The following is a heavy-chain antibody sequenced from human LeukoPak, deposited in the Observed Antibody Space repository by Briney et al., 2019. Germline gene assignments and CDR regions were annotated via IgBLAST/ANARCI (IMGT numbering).Heavy chain of an antibody. J-gene: IGHJ4*02. CDR1: GFTFSSYG. V-gene: IGHV3-30*18. D-gene: IGHD3-22*01. CDR2: ISYDGSNK. Sequence: GGSLRLSCAASGFTFSSYGMHWVRQAPGKGLEWVAVISYDGSNKYYADSVKGRFTISRDNSKNTLYLQMNSLRPEDTAVYYCAKLTNFHSGGSYRNHFDFWGQGTLVTVSS. CDR3: AKLTNFHSGGSYRNHFDF.